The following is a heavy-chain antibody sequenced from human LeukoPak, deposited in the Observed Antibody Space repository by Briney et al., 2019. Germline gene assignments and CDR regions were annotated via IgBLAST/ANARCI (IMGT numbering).Heavy chain of an antibody. CDR2: TNSGGYT. CDR3: ARDQNF. J-gene: IGHJ4*02. CDR1: GFTVSHNY. V-gene: IGHV3-53*01. Sequence: GGSLRLSCAASGFTVSHNYMSWVRQAPGKGLEWVSVTNSGGYTDYADSVKGRFTISRDDSKNTLYLQMNSLSAEDTAVYYCARDQNFWGQGTLVTVSS.